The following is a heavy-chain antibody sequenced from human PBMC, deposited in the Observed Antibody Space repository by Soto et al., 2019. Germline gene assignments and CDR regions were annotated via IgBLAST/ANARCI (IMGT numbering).Heavy chain of an antibody. D-gene: IGHD1-1*01. Sequence: EVQLLESGGGLVQPGGSLRLSCAASGFTISSNAMYWVRQAPGKGLEWVSAISDRGDTTHYADSVKGRFTISRDTSKNTLYLQLNALRADDTAVYYCAKDKPGTTSFDYWGQETLVTVSS. J-gene: IGHJ4*02. CDR1: GFTISSNA. CDR2: ISDRGDTT. V-gene: IGHV3-23*01. CDR3: AKDKPGTTSFDY.